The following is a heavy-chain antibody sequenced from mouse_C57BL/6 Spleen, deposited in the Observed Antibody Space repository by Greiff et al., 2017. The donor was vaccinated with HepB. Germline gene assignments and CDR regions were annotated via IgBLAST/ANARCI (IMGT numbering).Heavy chain of an antibody. CDR1: GFTFSSYA. D-gene: IGHD1-1*01. CDR2: ISDGGSYT. Sequence: EVQLQESGGGLVKPGGSLKLSCAASGFTFSSYAMSWVRQTPEKRLEWVATISDGGSYTYYPDNVKGRFTISRDNAKNNLYLQMSHLKSEDTAMYYCARDRDGLFDYWGQGTTLTVSS. J-gene: IGHJ2*01. CDR3: ARDRDGLFDY. V-gene: IGHV5-4*01.